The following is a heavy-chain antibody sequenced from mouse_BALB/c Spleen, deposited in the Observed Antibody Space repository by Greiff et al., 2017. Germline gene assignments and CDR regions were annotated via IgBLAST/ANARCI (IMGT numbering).Heavy chain of an antibody. D-gene: IGHD1-2*01. J-gene: IGHJ4*01. Sequence: EVQLVESGGGLVKPGGSLKLSCAASGFTFSDYYMYWVRQTPEKRLEWVATISDGGSYTYYPDSVKGRFTISRDNAKNNLYLQMSSLKSEDTAMYYCARAVTTASHAMDYWGQGTSVTVSS. V-gene: IGHV5-4*02. CDR1: GFTFSDYY. CDR2: ISDGGSYT. CDR3: ARAVTTASHAMDY.